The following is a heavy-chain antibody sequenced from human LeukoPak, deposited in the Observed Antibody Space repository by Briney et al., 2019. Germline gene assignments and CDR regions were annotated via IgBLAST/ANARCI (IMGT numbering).Heavy chain of an antibody. CDR2: INHSGST. V-gene: IGHV4-34*01. CDR1: GGSFSGYY. CDR3: ARHPTLGASDY. Sequence: SETLSLTCAVYGGSFSGYYWSWIRQPPGKGLEWIGEINHSGSTNYNPSLKSRVTISVDTSKNQFSLKLSSVTAADTAVYYCARHPTLGASDYWGQGTLVTVSS. D-gene: IGHD1-26*01. J-gene: IGHJ4*02.